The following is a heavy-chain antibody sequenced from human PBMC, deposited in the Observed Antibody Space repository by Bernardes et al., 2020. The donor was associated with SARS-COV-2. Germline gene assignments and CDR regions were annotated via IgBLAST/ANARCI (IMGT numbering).Heavy chain of an antibody. Sequence: GGSLRLSRAASGFTFSSYGMHWVRQAPGKGLEWVAVISYDGGEKFYADSVKGRFTISRDNSKNTLFLQMNSLRAEDTAVYYCASWEFSHWFDYWGRGTLVIVSS. CDR3: ASWEFSHWFDY. CDR2: ISYDGGEK. V-gene: IGHV3-30*03. D-gene: IGHD1-1*01. J-gene: IGHJ4*02. CDR1: GFTFSSYG.